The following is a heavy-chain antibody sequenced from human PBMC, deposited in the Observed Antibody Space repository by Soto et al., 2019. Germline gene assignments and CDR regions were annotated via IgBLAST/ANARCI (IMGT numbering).Heavy chain of an antibody. CDR2: ISGSGRDT. J-gene: IGHJ5*01. Sequence: GGSLRLSCAASGFTFSRSAMGWVRQAPGKGLEWVSSISGSGRDTYYPDAVRGRFTVSRDNSKSTLYLQMNSLSAEDTALYYFARDIISSSGGGNYGWFDSWGPGTQVTVSS. CDR3: ARDIISSSGGGNYGWFDS. V-gene: IGHV3-23*01. CDR1: GFTFSRSA. D-gene: IGHD3-16*01.